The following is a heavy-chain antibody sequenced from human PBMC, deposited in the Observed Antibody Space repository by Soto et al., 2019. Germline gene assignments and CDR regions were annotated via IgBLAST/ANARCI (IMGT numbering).Heavy chain of an antibody. Sequence: QVYLVESGPGLVKPSETLSLTCTISGGSISPYSWTWIRQSPGKGLEWIGYVSHSGRTFYTPSLKSRLTMSLDTSRSQFSLRLKSVSAADTAVYYCARLLGGYDDYGGWFAPWGQGTLVTVSS. J-gene: IGHJ5*02. CDR2: VSHSGRT. CDR1: GGSISPYS. V-gene: IGHV4-59*01. CDR3: ARLLGGYDDYGGWFAP. D-gene: IGHD4-17*01.